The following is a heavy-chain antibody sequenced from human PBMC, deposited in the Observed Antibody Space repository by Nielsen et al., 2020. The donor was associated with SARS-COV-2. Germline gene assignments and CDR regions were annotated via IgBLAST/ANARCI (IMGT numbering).Heavy chain of an antibody. Sequence: WVRQAPGQGLEWMGRINPNSGGTNYAQKFQGRVTMTTDTSTSTAYMELRSLRSDDTAVYYCARRYGSGSYYKRLYYYGMDVWGQGTTVTVSS. D-gene: IGHD3-10*01. J-gene: IGHJ6*02. CDR3: ARRYGSGSYYKRLYYYGMDV. CDR2: INPNSGGT. V-gene: IGHV1-2*06.